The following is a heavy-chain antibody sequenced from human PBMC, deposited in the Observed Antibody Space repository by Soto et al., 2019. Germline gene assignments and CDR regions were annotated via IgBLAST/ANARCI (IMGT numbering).Heavy chain of an antibody. J-gene: IGHJ6*02. CDR3: ARHWAGTYYDFWSGPPKLYYYYGMDV. Sequence: ESLKISCKGSGYSFTSYWIGWVRQMPGKGLEWMGIIYPGDSDTRYSPSFQGQVTISADKSISTVYLQWSSLKASDTAMYYCARHWAGTYYDFWSGPPKLYYYYGMDVWGQGTTVTVSS. D-gene: IGHD3-3*01. CDR1: GYSFTSYW. CDR2: IYPGDSDT. V-gene: IGHV5-51*01.